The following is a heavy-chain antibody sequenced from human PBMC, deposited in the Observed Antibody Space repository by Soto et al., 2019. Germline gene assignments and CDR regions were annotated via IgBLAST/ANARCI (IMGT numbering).Heavy chain of an antibody. CDR3: ARNRGYSQGD. CDR2: VYDEGTT. Sequence: NPSETVSLTCALSGGSISGNYWSWVRQPPGKGPEWIGEVYDEGTTYYNPSLNSRATISLDYPKNEYSLNLNSVTAADTAVYYCARNRGYSQGDWGPGTLVTVS. CDR1: GGSISGNY. D-gene: IGHD5-12*01. J-gene: IGHJ4*02. V-gene: IGHV4-4*02.